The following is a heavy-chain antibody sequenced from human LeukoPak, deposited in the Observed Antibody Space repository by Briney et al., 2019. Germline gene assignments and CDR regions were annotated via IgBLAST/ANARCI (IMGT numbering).Heavy chain of an antibody. J-gene: IGHJ4*02. D-gene: IGHD6-19*01. CDR3: VRWGVEAGMDS. CDR2: INPDGSDT. Sequence: GGSLRLSCEASGFTFSSYWMGWARQAPGKGLEWVANINPDGSDTYYVDSVKGRFTISRDNAKESMFLRMNSLRVEETSVYYCVRWGVEAGMDSWGQGTLVTVSS. CDR1: GFTFSSYW. V-gene: IGHV3-7*01.